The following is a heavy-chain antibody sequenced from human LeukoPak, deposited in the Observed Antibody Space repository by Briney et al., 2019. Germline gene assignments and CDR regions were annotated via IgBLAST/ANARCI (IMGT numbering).Heavy chain of an antibody. J-gene: IGHJ5*02. Sequence: GGSLRLSCGASGFTFSSRTMNWVRQPPGKGLEWVSTITSDSVATYYADPVKGRFTISRDTSKNTLYLQLNSLGAEDTAVYYCAPRGIDGVGWFDPWGQGTLVTVSS. V-gene: IGHV3-23*01. CDR1: GFTFSSRT. CDR3: APRGIDGVGWFDP. D-gene: IGHD4-17*01. CDR2: ITSDSVAT.